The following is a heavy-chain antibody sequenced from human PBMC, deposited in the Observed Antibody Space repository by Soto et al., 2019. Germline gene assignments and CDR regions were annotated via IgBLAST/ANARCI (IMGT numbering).Heavy chain of an antibody. J-gene: IGHJ4*02. CDR2: IWHDGSHN. CDR3: ARDQREKWFGELDFDY. V-gene: IGHV3-33*01. CDR1: GFTFSNSG. Sequence: QVQLVESGGGVVQPGRSLRLSCKASGFTFSNSGMHWVRQAPGKGLEWVAVIWHDGSHNYYADSVKGRFTISRDNSNNTVFLQMNTLRAEDTAVYYCARDQREKWFGELDFDYWGQGTLVTVSS. D-gene: IGHD3-10*01.